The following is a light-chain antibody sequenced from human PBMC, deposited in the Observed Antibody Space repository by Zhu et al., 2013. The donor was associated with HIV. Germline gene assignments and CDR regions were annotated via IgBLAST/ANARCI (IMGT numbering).Light chain of an antibody. CDR2: AAS. CDR3: HQYYTTPRT. CDR1: QSVSAW. Sequence: DIQMTQSPSTLSASVGDTVTITCRASQSVSAWLAWYQQKPGKAPKLLIYAASTLQSGVPSRFSGSGSGTDFTLTISSLQAEDVAVYYCHQYYTTPRTFGQGTKLQVK. V-gene: IGKV1-27*01. J-gene: IGKJ2*01.